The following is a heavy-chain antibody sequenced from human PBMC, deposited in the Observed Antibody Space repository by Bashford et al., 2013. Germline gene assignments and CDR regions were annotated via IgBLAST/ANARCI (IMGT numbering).Heavy chain of an antibody. CDR1: GDSFTNYW. CDR2: IYPGDSDT. J-gene: IGHJ6*03. Sequence: GESLKISCKGSGDSFTNYWIGWVRQMPGKGLEWMGIIYPGDSDTRYSPSFQGQVTISADKSISTAYLQWSSLKASDTAMYYCARLGRKRYYYYMDVVGQRDHGHRLL. V-gene: IGHV5-51*01. CDR3: ARLGRKRYYYYMDV.